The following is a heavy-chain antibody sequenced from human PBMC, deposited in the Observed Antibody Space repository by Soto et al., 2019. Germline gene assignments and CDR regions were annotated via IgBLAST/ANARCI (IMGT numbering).Heavy chain of an antibody. V-gene: IGHV4-59*01. Sequence: SETLSLTCTVSGGSISSYYWSWIRQPPGKGLEWIGYIYYSGSTNYNPSLKSRVTISVDTSKNQFSLKLSSVTAADTAVYYCARCGNYDILTGYYKAPYYYYYYMDVWGKGTTVTVSS. CDR2: IYYSGST. D-gene: IGHD3-9*01. J-gene: IGHJ6*03. CDR1: GGSISSYY. CDR3: ARCGNYDILTGYYKAPYYYYYYMDV.